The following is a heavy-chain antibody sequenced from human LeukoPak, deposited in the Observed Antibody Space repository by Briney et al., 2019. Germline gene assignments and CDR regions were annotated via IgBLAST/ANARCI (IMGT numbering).Heavy chain of an antibody. J-gene: IGHJ4*02. CDR1: GFSLTTSGVG. V-gene: IGHV2-5*01. D-gene: IGHD4-11*01. CDR3: AHYGDYRFLYYFDY. Sequence: SGPTLVKPTQTLTLTCTFSGFSLTTSGVGVGWIRQPPGRALEWLALIYWNADNRYSSSLKSRLTITKDTSKNQVLLTMANMGPVDTATYYCAHYGDYRFLYYFDYWGQGTLVTVSS. CDR2: IYWNADN.